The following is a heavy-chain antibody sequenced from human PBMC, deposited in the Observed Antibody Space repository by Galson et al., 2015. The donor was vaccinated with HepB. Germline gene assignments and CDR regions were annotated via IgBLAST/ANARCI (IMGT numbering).Heavy chain of an antibody. CDR2: IYPSDSDT. CDR3: ARQVESSGLIDYYYGMDV. V-gene: IGHV5-51*01. Sequence: QSGAEVKKPGESLKISCKGSGYSFTSYWIGWVRQMPGKGLEWMGIIYPSDSDTRYSPSFQGQVTISVDKSISTAYVQWSSLKASDTAMYYCARQVESSGLIDYYYGMDVWGQGTRVTVSS. D-gene: IGHD3-22*01. CDR1: GYSFTSYW. J-gene: IGHJ6*02.